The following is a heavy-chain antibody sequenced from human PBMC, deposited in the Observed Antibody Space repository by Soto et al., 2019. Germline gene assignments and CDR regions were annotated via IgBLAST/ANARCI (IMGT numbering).Heavy chain of an antibody. CDR2: MNPNSGNT. J-gene: IGHJ3*02. D-gene: IGHD6-13*01. CDR3: ARPKQQLIPDAFDI. V-gene: IGHV1-8*01. Sequence: QVQLVQSGAEVKKPGASVKVSCKASGYTFTSYDINWVRQATGQGLAWMGWMNPNSGNTGYAQKFQGRVTMTTNTSISTADMELSSLRSEDTAVYYCARPKQQLIPDAFDIWGQGTMVTVSS. CDR1: GYTFTSYD.